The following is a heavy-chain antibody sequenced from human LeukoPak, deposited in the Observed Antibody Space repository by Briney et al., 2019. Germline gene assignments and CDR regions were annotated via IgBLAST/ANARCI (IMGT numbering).Heavy chain of an antibody. V-gene: IGHV6-1*01. J-gene: IGHJ4*02. CDR3: ARGDQAFDY. Sequence: LSQTLSLTCAISGDSVSSNTAVWNWIRQSPSRGLEWLGRTYYRSKWSNNYAVSVKSRIIINPDTSENQLSLQLNSMTPEDTAVYYCARGDQAFDYWGQGTLVTVSS. CDR1: GDSVSSNTAV. D-gene: IGHD2-2*01. CDR2: TYYRSKWSN.